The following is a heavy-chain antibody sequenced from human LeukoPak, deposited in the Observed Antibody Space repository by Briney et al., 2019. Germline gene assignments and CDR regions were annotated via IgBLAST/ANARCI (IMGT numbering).Heavy chain of an antibody. Sequence: ASVKVSCKVSGYTLTELSMHWVRQAPGKGLEWMGGFDPEDGETIYAQKFQGRVTMTEDTSTDTAYMELSRLRSDDTAVYYCAGGVLRYFDWLPIDYWGQGTLVTVSS. CDR3: AGGVLRYFDWLPIDY. V-gene: IGHV1-24*01. D-gene: IGHD3-9*01. J-gene: IGHJ4*02. CDR2: FDPEDGET. CDR1: GYTLTELS.